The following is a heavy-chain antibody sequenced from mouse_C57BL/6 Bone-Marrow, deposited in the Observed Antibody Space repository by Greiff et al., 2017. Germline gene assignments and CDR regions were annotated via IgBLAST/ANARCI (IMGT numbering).Heavy chain of an antibody. CDR3: ARGPPFHVLSGPHYFDY. J-gene: IGHJ2*01. D-gene: IGHD3-2*02. Sequence: QVQLQQPGAELVMPGASVKLSCKASGYTFTSYWMHWVKQRPGQGLEWIGEIDPSDSYTNYNQKFKGKSTLTVDKSSSTAYMQLSSLTSEDSAVYYCARGPPFHVLSGPHYFDYWGQGTTLTVSS. CDR2: IDPSDSYT. V-gene: IGHV1-69*01. CDR1: GYTFTSYW.